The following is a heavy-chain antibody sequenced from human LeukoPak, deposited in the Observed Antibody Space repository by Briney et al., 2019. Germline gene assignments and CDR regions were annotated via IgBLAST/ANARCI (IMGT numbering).Heavy chain of an antibody. Sequence: GGSLRLSCAASGFTFSSYSMNWVRQAPGKGLEWVSSISSSSSYIYYADSVKGRFTISRDNAKNSLYLQMNSLRAEDTAVYYCARDEYGDYTGIFDYWGQGTLVTVSS. CDR3: ARDEYGDYTGIFDY. V-gene: IGHV3-21*01. CDR1: GFTFSSYS. D-gene: IGHD4-17*01. CDR2: ISSSSSYI. J-gene: IGHJ4*02.